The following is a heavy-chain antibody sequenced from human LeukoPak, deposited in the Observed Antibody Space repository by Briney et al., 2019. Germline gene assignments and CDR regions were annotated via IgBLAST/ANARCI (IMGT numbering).Heavy chain of an antibody. CDR1: GFTFSSYW. Sequence: GGSLRLSCAASGFTFSSYWMSWVRQAPGKGLEWVANIKQDGSEKYYVDSVKGRFTISRDNAKNSLYLQMNSLRAEETAVYYCARGPRYYYDSSGYSYFDYWGQGTLVTVSS. D-gene: IGHD3-22*01. CDR3: ARGPRYYYDSSGYSYFDY. J-gene: IGHJ4*02. V-gene: IGHV3-7*01. CDR2: IKQDGSEK.